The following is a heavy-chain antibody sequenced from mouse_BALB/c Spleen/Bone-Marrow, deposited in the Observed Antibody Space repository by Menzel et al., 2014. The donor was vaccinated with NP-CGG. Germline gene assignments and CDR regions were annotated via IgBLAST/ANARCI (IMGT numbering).Heavy chain of an antibody. Sequence: EVKVVDSGGGLVKPGGSLKLSCAASGFAFSSYDMSWVRQTPEKRLEWVAYISNGGGSTYYPDTVKGRFTISRDNAKNTLYLQMSSLKSEDTDMYYCTRHELGLFDYWGQGTTLTVSS. CDR3: TRHELGLFDY. CDR2: ISNGGGST. V-gene: IGHV5-12-1*01. D-gene: IGHD4-1*01. J-gene: IGHJ2*01. CDR1: GFAFSSYD.